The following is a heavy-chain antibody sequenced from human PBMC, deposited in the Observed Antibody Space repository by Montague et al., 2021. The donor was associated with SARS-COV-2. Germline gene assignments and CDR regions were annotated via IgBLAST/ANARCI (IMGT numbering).Heavy chain of an antibody. J-gene: IGHJ5*01. Sequence: SETLSLTCSVSGGSITTYYWSWVRQPAGKGLEWIGRLSTSGSTNXNPSLKSRVTMSLDTSKNQVSLKLSSVTAADTAVYYCARDASSDNSPANNWFDSWGQGTLVTASS. V-gene: IGHV4-4*07. CDR3: ARDASSDNSPANNWFDS. CDR1: GGSITTYY. D-gene: IGHD1-14*01. CDR2: LSTSGST.